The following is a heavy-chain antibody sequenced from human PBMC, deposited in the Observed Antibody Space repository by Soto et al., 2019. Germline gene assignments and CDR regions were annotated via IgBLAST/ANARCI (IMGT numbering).Heavy chain of an antibody. Sequence: GGSLRLSCAVSGFSVSNTYMSWVRQAPGKGLEWISVIYRGRATYYADSVKGRFPISRDDSRNTVYLQMSSLTTEDTAVYFCARDRSDSSRADSFDIWGQGTMVTVSS. J-gene: IGHJ3*02. V-gene: IGHV3-53*01. CDR2: IYRGRAT. D-gene: IGHD6-25*01. CDR3: ARDRSDSSRADSFDI. CDR1: GFSVSNTY.